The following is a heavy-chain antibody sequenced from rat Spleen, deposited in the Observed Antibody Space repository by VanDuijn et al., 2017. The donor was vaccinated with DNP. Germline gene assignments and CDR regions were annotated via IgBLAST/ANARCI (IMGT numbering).Heavy chain of an antibody. D-gene: IGHD1-4*01. CDR3: VRGAGFILDY. CDR1: GFNLNDYW. J-gene: IGHJ2*01. Sequence: EVKLVESGGGLVQPGRSLKLSCAASGFNLNDYWMGWVRQAPGKGLEWIGEINKDSSTIHYGPSLKDKFTISRDNAQNILYLQMSKLGSEDTAIYYCVRGAGFILDYWGQGVMVTVSS. CDR2: INKDSSTI. V-gene: IGHV4-2*01.